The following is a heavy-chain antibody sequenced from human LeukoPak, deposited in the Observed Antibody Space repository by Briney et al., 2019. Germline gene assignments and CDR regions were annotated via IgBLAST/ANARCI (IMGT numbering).Heavy chain of an antibody. Sequence: RPSETLSLTCTVSGGSISTYYWSWIRQPPGKGLEWIGYISNDGSTNYNPSLKSRVTISLDTSKNQVSLRLRSVTAADTAVYYCARQGPYYEILTAYPNWFDPWGQGTLVTVSS. J-gene: IGHJ5*02. V-gene: IGHV4-59*08. CDR3: ARQGPYYEILTAYPNWFDP. D-gene: IGHD3-9*01. CDR2: ISNDGST. CDR1: GGSISTYY.